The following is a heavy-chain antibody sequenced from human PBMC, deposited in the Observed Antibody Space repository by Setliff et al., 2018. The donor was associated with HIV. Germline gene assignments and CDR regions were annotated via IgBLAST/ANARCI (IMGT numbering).Heavy chain of an antibody. J-gene: IGHJ5*02. CDR3: ASWGRGRRANYNFWSGSSWFDP. V-gene: IGHV4-31*03. CDR2: IYYSGST. CDR1: GGSISDSYFY. D-gene: IGHD3-3*01. Sequence: SETLSLTCTVSGGSISDSYFYWSWIRQHPGKALEWIGYIYYSGSTSYDPSLKSRLTLSVDTSKNQFSLKLSSVTAADTAVYYCASWGRGRRANYNFWSGSSWFDPWGQGSLVTVS.